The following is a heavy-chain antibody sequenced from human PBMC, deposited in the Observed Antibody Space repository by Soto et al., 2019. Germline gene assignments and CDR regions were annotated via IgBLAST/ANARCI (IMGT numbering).Heavy chain of an antibody. D-gene: IGHD3-22*01. V-gene: IGHV1-69*13. J-gene: IGHJ4*02. Sequence: GASVKVSCKASGGTFSSYAISWVRQAPGQGLEWMGGIIPIFGTANYAQKFQGRVTITADESTSTAYMELSSLRSEDTAVYYCARSTRGDSSGYYSPQSPLLDYWGQGTLVTVSS. CDR1: GGTFSSYA. CDR3: ARSTRGDSSGYYSPQSPLLDY. CDR2: IIPIFGTA.